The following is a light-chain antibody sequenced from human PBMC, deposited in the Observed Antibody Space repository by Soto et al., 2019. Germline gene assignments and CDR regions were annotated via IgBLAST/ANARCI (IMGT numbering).Light chain of an antibody. CDR1: QSVSNSY. CDR2: DTS. CDR3: QQYGSSPLT. J-gene: IGKJ4*01. Sequence: EIVLTQSPGTQSLSPGERATLSCRDSQSVSNSYLAWYQQKPGQAPRLLIYDTSSRATGIPDRFSGSGSGTDFTLTISRLEPEDFAVYYCQQYGSSPLTFGGGTKVEIK. V-gene: IGKV3-20*01.